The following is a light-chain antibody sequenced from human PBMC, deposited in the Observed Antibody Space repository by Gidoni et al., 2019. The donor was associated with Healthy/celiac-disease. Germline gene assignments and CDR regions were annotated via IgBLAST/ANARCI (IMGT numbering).Light chain of an antibody. V-gene: IGLV1-40*01. J-gene: IGLJ1*01. CDR3: QSYDSSLSGWGV. CDR1: SSNIGAGYD. Sequence: QSVPPQPPSVSGAPGQRVTLSCPRSSSNIGAGYDVHWYQQHPGTAPKLLIYGNSNRPSGVPDRFSGSKSGTAASLAITGLQAEDEADYYCQSYDSSLSGWGVFGTGTKVTVL. CDR2: GNS.